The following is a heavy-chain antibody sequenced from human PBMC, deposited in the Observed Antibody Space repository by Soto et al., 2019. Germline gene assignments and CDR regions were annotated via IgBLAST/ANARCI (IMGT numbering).Heavy chain of an antibody. CDR3: ARQTNSSPARGPNWFDP. CDR2: TYHSGTT. J-gene: IGHJ5*02. Sequence: SETLSLTCALYGDSIITSHWLSWVRQPPGKGLEWIGETYHSGTTNYNPSLKSRVTISMDKSKNLFSLKLNSVTAADTALYFCARQTNSSPARGPNWFDPWGQGALVTVSS. CDR1: GDSIITSHW. V-gene: IGHV4-4*02. D-gene: IGHD6-19*01.